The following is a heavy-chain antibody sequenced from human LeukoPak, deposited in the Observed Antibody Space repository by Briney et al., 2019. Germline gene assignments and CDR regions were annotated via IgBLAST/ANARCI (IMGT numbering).Heavy chain of an antibody. CDR1: GFTVSSNY. J-gene: IGHJ5*02. V-gene: IGHV3-53*01. D-gene: IGHD1-26*01. CDR3: ARFVGSGTLRVSRWFDP. Sequence: GGSLRLSCAASGFTVSSNYMSWVRQAPGKGLEWVSVIYSGGSTYYADSVKGRFTISRDNSKNTLYLQMNSLRAEDTAVYYCARFVGSGTLRVSRWFDPWGQGTLVTVSS. CDR2: IYSGGST.